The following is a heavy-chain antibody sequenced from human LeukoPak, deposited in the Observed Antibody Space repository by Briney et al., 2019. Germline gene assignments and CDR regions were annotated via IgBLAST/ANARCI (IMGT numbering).Heavy chain of an antibody. CDR2: INSASSDI. J-gene: IGHJ4*02. V-gene: IGHV3-21*01. CDR3: ARDRYPLGSYAPPFDY. Sequence: GGSLRPSCAASGFAFSTYTMNWVRQAPGKGLEWISCINSASSDIYYADSVWGRFTISRDNAKNSLYLQMNSLRAEDTGVYYCARDRYPLGSYAPPFDYWGQGTLVTVSS. CDR1: GFAFSTYT. D-gene: IGHD3-16*01.